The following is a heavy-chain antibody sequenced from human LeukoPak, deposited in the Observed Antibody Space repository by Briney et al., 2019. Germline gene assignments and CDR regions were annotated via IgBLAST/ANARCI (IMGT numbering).Heavy chain of an antibody. D-gene: IGHD3-10*01. V-gene: IGHV3-21*01. CDR1: GFTFSSYS. CDR3: ARDTGITMVRGVPY. J-gene: IGHJ4*02. CDR2: ISSSSYI. Sequence: PGGSLRLSCAASGFTFSSYSMNWVRQAPGKGLEWVSSISSSSYIYYADSVKGRFTISRDNAKNSLYLQMNSVRAEDTAVYYCARDTGITMVRGVPYWGQGTLVTVSS.